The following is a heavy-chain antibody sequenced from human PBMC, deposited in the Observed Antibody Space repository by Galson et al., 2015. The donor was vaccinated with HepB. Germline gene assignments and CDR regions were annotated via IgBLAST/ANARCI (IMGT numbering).Heavy chain of an antibody. Sequence: SLRLSCAASGFTVDNKYMSWVRQAPGKGLEWVSVIYSGGITYYADSVKGRFTISRDNSKNTLYLQMNSLRAEDTAVYYCAKDLRHFDWFDAFDIWGQGTMVTVSS. CDR2: IYSGGIT. CDR3: AKDLRHFDWFDAFDI. D-gene: IGHD3-9*01. J-gene: IGHJ3*02. V-gene: IGHV3-53*01. CDR1: GFTVDNKY.